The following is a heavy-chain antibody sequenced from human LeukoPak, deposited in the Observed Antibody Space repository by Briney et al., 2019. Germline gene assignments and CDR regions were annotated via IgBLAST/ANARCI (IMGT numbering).Heavy chain of an antibody. CDR1: GFTFDDYA. J-gene: IGHJ6*03. D-gene: IGHD5-18*01. CDR3: AKDAGYSYYYYYMDV. CDR2: ISWDGGST. Sequence: GGSLRLSCAASGFTFDDYAMHWVRQAPGKGLEWVSLISWDGGSTYYADSVKGRFTISRDNSKNSLYLQVNSLRAEDTALYYCAKDAGYSYYYYYMDVWGKGTTVTVSS. V-gene: IGHV3-43D*03.